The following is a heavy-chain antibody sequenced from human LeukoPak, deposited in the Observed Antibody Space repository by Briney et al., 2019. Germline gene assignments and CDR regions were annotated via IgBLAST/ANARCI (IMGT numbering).Heavy chain of an antibody. Sequence: SETLSLTCTVSGGSISSYYWTWIRQPPGKGLDWIGYIYYSGSTNYNPSLKSRVTISVDTSKNQFSLKLTSVTAADTAVYYCARGPNRILTDSHYYYYYSMDVWGKGTTVTVSS. CDR3: ARGPNRILTDSHYYYYYSMDV. V-gene: IGHV4-59*01. CDR2: IYYSGST. CDR1: GGSISSYY. D-gene: IGHD3-9*01. J-gene: IGHJ6*03.